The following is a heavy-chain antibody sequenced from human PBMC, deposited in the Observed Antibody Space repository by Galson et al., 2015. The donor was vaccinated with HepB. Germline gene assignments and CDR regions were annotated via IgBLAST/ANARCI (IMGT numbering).Heavy chain of an antibody. D-gene: IGHD2-21*02. V-gene: IGHV1-69*04. J-gene: IGHJ4*02. CDR3: ARDGDWGFDY. CDR2: IIPIVDIT. Sequence: QSGAEVKEAGESLKTSCKASGGTFHNYGISWVRQAPGQGLEWLGRIIPIVDITSYSQKFQGRVTLTADKSADTGYMELSSLRSEDTAVYYCARDGDWGFDYWGQGTLVTVSS. CDR1: GGTFHNYG.